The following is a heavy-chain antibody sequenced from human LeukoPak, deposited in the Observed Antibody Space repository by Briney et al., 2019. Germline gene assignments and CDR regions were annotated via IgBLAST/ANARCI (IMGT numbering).Heavy chain of an antibody. CDR3: ARDLDFYDSSGTLYS. Sequence: ASVKVSCKASGYTFTSYYMHWVRQAPGQGLEGRGIISPSGGSTSYAQKFQGRVTMTRDTSTSTVYMELSSLRSEYTAVYYCARDLDFYDSSGTLYSWGPGTLVSVSS. V-gene: IGHV1-46*01. D-gene: IGHD3-22*01. J-gene: IGHJ4*02. CDR1: GYTFTSYY. CDR2: ISPSGGST.